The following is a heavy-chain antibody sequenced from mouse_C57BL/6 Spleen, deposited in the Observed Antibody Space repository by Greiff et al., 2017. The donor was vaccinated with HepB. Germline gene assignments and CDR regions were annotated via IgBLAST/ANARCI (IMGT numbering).Heavy chain of an antibody. D-gene: IGHD4-1*01. CDR1: GYTFTDYY. CDR2: INPNNGGT. Sequence: EVQLQQSGPELVKPGASVKISCKASGYTFTDYYMNWVKQSHGKSLEWIGDINPNNGGTSYNQKFKGKATLTVDKSSSTAYMELRSLTSEDSAVYYCARVGNWGYFDVWGTGTTVTVSS. CDR3: ARVGNWGYFDV. J-gene: IGHJ1*03. V-gene: IGHV1-26*01.